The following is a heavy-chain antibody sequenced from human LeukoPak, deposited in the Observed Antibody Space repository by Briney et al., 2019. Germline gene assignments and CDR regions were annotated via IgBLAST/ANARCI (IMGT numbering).Heavy chain of an antibody. CDR1: GYSISSGYY. Sequence: ASETLSLTCTVSGYSISSGYYWGWIRQPPGKGLEWIGSIYYSGATNYNPSLKSRVTISVDTSKNQFSLKLSSVTAADTAVYYCARGPGWFGDAFDIWGQGTMVTVSS. CDR3: ARGPGWFGDAFDI. D-gene: IGHD3-10*01. V-gene: IGHV4-38-2*02. CDR2: IYYSGAT. J-gene: IGHJ3*02.